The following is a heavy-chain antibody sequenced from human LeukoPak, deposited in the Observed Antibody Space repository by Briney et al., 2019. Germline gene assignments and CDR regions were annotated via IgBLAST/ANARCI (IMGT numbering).Heavy chain of an antibody. CDR1: GGSFSGYY. V-gene: IGHV4-34*01. Sequence: PSETLSLTCAVYGGSFSGYYWSWIRQPPGKGLEWIGEMNHSGSTNYNPSLKSRVTISVDTSKNQFSLKLSSVTAADTAVYYCASKISRYYYYYMDVWGKGTTVTISS. CDR3: ASKISRYYYYYMDV. J-gene: IGHJ6*03. D-gene: IGHD2-15*01. CDR2: MNHSGST.